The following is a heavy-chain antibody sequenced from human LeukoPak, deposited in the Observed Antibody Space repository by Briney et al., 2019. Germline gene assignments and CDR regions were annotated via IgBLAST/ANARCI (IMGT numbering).Heavy chain of an antibody. CDR2: IWYDGSNK. V-gene: IGHV3-33*06. CDR1: GFTFSSYG. J-gene: IGHJ4*02. CDR3: AKGLRYYSIDY. Sequence: GGSLRLSCAASGFTFSSYGMHWVRQAPGKGLEWVAVIWYDGSNKYYADSVKGRFTISRDNSKNTLYLQMNSPRAEDTAVYYCAKGLRYYSIDYWGQGTLVTVSS. D-gene: IGHD3-16*01.